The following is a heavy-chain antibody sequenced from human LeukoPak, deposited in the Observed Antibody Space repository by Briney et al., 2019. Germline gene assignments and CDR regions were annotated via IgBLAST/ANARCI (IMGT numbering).Heavy chain of an antibody. CDR3: ARDGSDKLPSDY. J-gene: IGHJ4*02. D-gene: IGHD5-24*01. CDR1: GYTFTTYY. CDR2: IIPILGIA. V-gene: IGHV1-46*01. Sequence: GASVKVSCKASGYTFTTYYMHWVRQAPGQGLEWMGRIIPILGIANYAQKFQGRVTMTTDTSTSTAYMELRSLRSDDTAVYYCARDGSDKLPSDYWGQGTLVTVSS.